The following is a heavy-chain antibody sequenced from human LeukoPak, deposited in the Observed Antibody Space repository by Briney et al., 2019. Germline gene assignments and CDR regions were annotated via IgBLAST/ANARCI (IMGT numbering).Heavy chain of an antibody. CDR3: AKAYCSSTSCRSNY. CDR1: GFTFSSYS. CDR2: MSNSGENT. D-gene: IGHD2-2*01. V-gene: IGHV3-33*05. Sequence: GGSLRLSCAASGFTFSSYSMQWVRQTPGKGLEWVGIMSNSGENTFYGEAVKGRFTISRDNSQNTLYLQMNSLRAEDTAVYYCAKAYCSSTSCRSNYWGQGTLVTVSS. J-gene: IGHJ4*02.